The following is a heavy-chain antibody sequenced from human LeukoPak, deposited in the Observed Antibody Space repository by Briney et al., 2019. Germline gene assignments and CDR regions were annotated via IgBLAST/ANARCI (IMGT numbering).Heavy chain of an antibody. Sequence: SETLSLTCTVSGGSISSSSYYWGWIRQPPGKGLEWIGSIYYSGSTYYNPSLKSRVTISVDTSKNQFSLKLSSVTAADTAVYYCARVKLSSSPRYGYSGYNGGLRWFDPWGQGTLVTVSS. CDR3: ARVKLSSSPRYGYSGYNGGLRWFDP. V-gene: IGHV4-39*07. J-gene: IGHJ5*02. CDR2: IYYSGST. CDR1: GGSISSSSYY. D-gene: IGHD5-12*01.